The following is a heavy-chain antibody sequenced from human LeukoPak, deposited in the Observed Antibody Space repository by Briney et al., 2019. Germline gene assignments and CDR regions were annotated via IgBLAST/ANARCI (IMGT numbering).Heavy chain of an antibody. CDR2: IHYTGTT. CDR3: ARDRDDSSTYYFRLDP. D-gene: IGHD3-22*01. CDR1: GGSFSGYY. V-gene: IGHV4-59*01. J-gene: IGHJ5*02. Sequence: SETLSLTCAVSGGSFSGYYWSWIRQPPGEGLEKIGHIHYTGTTSYNPSLKSRVTISVDTSKNQFSLTLSSVTAADTAVYYCARDRDDSSTYYFRLDPWGQGTLVTVSS.